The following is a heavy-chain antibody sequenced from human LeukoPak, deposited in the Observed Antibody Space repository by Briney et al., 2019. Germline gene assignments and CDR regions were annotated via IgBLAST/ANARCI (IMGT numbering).Heavy chain of an antibody. Sequence: PGGSLRLSCAASGFTFSDYYMSWIRQAPGKGLEWVSYISSSGSTIYYADSVKGRFTISRDNAKNSLYLQMNSLRAEDTAVYYCARPTYCGGDCYSTVGYYGMGVWGQGTTVTASS. J-gene: IGHJ6*02. D-gene: IGHD2-21*02. V-gene: IGHV3-11*01. CDR3: ARPTYCGGDCYSTVGYYGMGV. CDR1: GFTFSDYY. CDR2: ISSSGSTI.